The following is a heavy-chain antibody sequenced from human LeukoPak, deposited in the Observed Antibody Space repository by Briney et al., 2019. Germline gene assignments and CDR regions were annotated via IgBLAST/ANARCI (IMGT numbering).Heavy chain of an antibody. J-gene: IGHJ3*02. D-gene: IGHD3-22*01. CDR2: INPNSGGT. Sequence: ASVKVSCKASGYTFTGYYMHWVRQAPGQGLEWMGWINPNSGGTNYAQKFQGRVTMTRDTSISTAYMELSRLRSDDTAVYYCARGGSAYYYDSSGYPSGVAFDIWGQGTMVTVSS. V-gene: IGHV1-2*02. CDR3: ARGGSAYYYDSSGYPSGVAFDI. CDR1: GYTFTGYY.